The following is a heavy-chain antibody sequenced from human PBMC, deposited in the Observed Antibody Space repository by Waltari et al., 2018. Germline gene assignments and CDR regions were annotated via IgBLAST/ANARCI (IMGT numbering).Heavy chain of an antibody. CDR2: IYTSGST. Sequence: QVQLQESGPGLVKPSETLSLTCTVSGGSISSYYWSWIRQPAGQGLEWIGRIYTSGSTNYNPSLKSRVTMSVDTSKNQFSLKLSSVTAADTAVYYCAREGIAARPPKNYYYYYMDVWGKGTTVTISS. D-gene: IGHD6-6*01. V-gene: IGHV4-4*07. J-gene: IGHJ6*03. CDR1: GGSISSYY. CDR3: AREGIAARPPKNYYYYYMDV.